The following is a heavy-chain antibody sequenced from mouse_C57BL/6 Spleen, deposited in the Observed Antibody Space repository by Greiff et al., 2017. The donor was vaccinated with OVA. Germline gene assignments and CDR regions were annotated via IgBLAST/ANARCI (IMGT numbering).Heavy chain of an antibody. CDR2: IDPETGGT. CDR1: GYTFTDYE. D-gene: IGHD1-1*01. J-gene: IGHJ3*01. V-gene: IGHV1-15*01. Sequence: QVQLQQSGAELVRPGASVTLSCKASGYTFTDYEMHWVKQTPVHGLEWIGAIDPETGGTAYNQKFKGKAILTADKSSSTAYMELRSLTSEDSAVYYCTNFYYYGSSLAWFAYWGQGTLVTVSA. CDR3: TNFYYYGSSLAWFAY.